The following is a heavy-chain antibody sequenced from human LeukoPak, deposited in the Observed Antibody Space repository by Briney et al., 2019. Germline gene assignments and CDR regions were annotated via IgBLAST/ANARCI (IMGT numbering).Heavy chain of an antibody. Sequence: GGSLRLSCAASGFTFSSYAMSWVRQAPGKGPEWVSAISGSGGSTYYADSVKGRFTISRDNSKNTLYLQMNSLRAEDTAVYYCAKDHPGYYGSGSYPPLDYWGQGTLVTVSS. CDR1: GFTFSSYA. V-gene: IGHV3-23*01. J-gene: IGHJ4*02. D-gene: IGHD3-10*01. CDR3: AKDHPGYYGSGSYPPLDY. CDR2: ISGSGGST.